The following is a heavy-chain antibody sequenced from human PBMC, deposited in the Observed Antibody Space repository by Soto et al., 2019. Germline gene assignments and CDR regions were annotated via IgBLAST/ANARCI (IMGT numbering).Heavy chain of an antibody. CDR1: GYSFTDYF. J-gene: IGHJ4*02. Sequence: ASVKVSCKTSGYSFTDYFIHWVRQAPGQGLEWMGSITPNSGNTDSAQRFQGRVILTRDTSLNTAFMELTRLTYDDTAIHYCARHRHSSGCDYFDYCGPRPLVTVSS. CDR2: ITPNSGNT. CDR3: ARHRHSSGCDYFDY. D-gene: IGHD6-25*01. V-gene: IGHV1-2*02.